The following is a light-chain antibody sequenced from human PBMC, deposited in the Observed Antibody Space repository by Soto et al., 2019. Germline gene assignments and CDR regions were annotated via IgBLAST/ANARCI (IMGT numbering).Light chain of an antibody. CDR3: TSYASSRTYV. CDR2: EVS. V-gene: IGLV2-14*01. CDR1: SSDVGGYDF. J-gene: IGLJ1*01. Sequence: QSVLTQPASVSGSPGQSITISCTGTSSDVGGYDFVSWYQHHPGKAPKLMISEVSDRPSGVSDRFSGSKSGNTASLTISGLQAEAEADYYCTSYASSRTYVFGTGTKVTVL.